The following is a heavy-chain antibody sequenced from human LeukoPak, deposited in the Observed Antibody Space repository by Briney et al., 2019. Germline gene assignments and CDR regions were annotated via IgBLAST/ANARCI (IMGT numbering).Heavy chain of an antibody. CDR3: ARDLEGYSSSYFDY. CDR1: GFTFSSYE. CDR2: IKQDGSEK. J-gene: IGHJ4*02. V-gene: IGHV3-7*01. Sequence: PGGSLRLSCAASGFTFSSYEMSWVRQAPGKGLEWVANIKQDGSEKYYVDSVKGRFTISRDNARNSLYLQMNSLRAEDTAVYYCARDLEGYSSSYFDYWGQGTLVTVSS. D-gene: IGHD6-13*01.